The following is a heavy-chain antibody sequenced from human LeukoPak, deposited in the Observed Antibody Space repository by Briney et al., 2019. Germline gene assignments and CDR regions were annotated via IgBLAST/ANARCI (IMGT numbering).Heavy chain of an antibody. Sequence: ASVKVSCKASGYTFTDYYLHWVRQAPGHGLEWMGWINPKTGVTKYTQNFQGRVTMTRDTSISTAYMEVSRLRSDDTAVFYCARDLAMYSPDLDYWGQGTLVTVSS. CDR1: GYTFTDYY. CDR2: INPKTGVT. D-gene: IGHD1-26*01. CDR3: ARDLAMYSPDLDY. V-gene: IGHV1-2*02. J-gene: IGHJ4*02.